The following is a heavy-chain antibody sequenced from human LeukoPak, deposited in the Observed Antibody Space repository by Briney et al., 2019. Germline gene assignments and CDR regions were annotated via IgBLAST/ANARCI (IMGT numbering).Heavy chain of an antibody. CDR2: IIPIFGTA. D-gene: IGHD5-18*01. V-gene: IGHV1-69*05. CDR3: ARVGGYSYGSHFDY. Sequence: SVKVSCKASGGTFSSYDISWVRQATGQGLEWMVRIIPIFGTANYAQKFQGRVTITTDESTSTAYMELSSLRSEDTAVYYCARVGGYSYGSHFDYWGQGTLVTVSS. J-gene: IGHJ4*02. CDR1: GGTFSSYD.